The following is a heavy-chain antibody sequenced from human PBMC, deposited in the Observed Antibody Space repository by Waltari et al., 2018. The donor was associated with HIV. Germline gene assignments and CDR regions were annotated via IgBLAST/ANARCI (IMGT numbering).Heavy chain of an antibody. CDR3: ARHSGPYLHHFDV. D-gene: IGHD3-10*01. J-gene: IGHJ2*01. V-gene: IGHV4-39*01. Sequence: LHLHDSAPGLVTPAEHLSPPPADPGVPLIGTTYFWASLRPSPRKGLAWIATLFYRGRAYSNPSLKSRVTFSIDTSKNRFSLNLTSVTAADSGLYFCARHSGPYLHHFDVWGRGTLVTVSS. CDR2: LFYRGRA. CDR1: GVPLIGTTYF.